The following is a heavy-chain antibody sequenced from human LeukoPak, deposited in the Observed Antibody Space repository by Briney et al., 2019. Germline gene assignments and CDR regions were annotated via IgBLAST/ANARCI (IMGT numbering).Heavy chain of an antibody. Sequence: GGSLRLSCAASGFTFSSYAMHWVRQAPGKGLEWVAVISYDGSNKYYADSVKGRFTISRDNSKNTLYLQMNSLRAEDTAVYYCARDGRGLYYFPYYYGMDVWGKGTTVTVSS. V-gene: IGHV3-30*04. CDR1: GFTFSSYA. CDR2: ISYDGSNK. J-gene: IGHJ6*04. D-gene: IGHD3-22*01. CDR3: ARDGRGLYYFPYYYGMDV.